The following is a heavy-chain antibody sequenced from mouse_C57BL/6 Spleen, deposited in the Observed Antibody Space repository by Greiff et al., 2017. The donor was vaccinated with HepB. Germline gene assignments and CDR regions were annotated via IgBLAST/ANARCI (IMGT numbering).Heavy chain of an antibody. CDR1: GFTFSDYY. CDR2: INYDGSST. V-gene: IGHV5-16*01. D-gene: IGHD2-2*01. J-gene: IGHJ2*01. Sequence: EVQLQESEGGLVQPGSSMKLSCTASGFTFSDYYMAWVRQVPEKGLEWVANINYDGSSTYYLDSLKSRFIISRDNAKNILYLQMSSLKSEDTATYYCARAGSTMVTTGYFDYWGQGTTLTVSS. CDR3: ARAGSTMVTTGYFDY.